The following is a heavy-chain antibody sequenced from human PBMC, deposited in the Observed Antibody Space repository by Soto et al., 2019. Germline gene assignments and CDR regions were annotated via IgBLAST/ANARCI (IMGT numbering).Heavy chain of an antibody. V-gene: IGHV3-66*01. CDR1: GFPVSIRY. J-gene: IGHJ6*02. D-gene: IGHD6-13*01. CDR3: GVSSSSREGYNYGMDF. Sequence: EVPVVESGGGLVQPGGSLRLSCVVSGFPVSIRYMTCVRQPPGKGLEWGSLFYKVGGPAYAEFVKGRFTIFLDDAKNTLFLQLNNRRGENTAVYFCGVSSSSREGYNYGMDFWGQGTTVALPS. CDR2: FYKVGGP.